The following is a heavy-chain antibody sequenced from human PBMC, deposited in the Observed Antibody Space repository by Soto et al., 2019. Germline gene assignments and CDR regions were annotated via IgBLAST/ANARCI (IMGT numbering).Heavy chain of an antibody. J-gene: IGHJ4*02. Sequence: GGSLRLSCAASGFTFSSYGMHWVRQAPGKGLEWVAVISYDGSNKYYADSVKGRFTISRDNSKNTLYLQMNSLRAEDTAVYYCAKVRVPRYDYGDLPDYWGQGTLVTVSS. CDR3: AKVRVPRYDYGDLPDY. V-gene: IGHV3-30*18. CDR1: GFTFSSYG. D-gene: IGHD4-17*01. CDR2: ISYDGSNK.